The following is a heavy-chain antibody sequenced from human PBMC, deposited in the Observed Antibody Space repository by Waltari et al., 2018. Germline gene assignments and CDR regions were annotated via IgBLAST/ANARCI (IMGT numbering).Heavy chain of an antibody. V-gene: IGHV3-30*18. J-gene: IGHJ4*02. CDR3: AKDRNYSVSGSADY. CDR1: GVTFSSYG. D-gene: IGHD3-10*01. CDR2: ISYDGSDK. Sequence: QVQLVESGGGVVQPGRSLRLSCAASGVTFSSYGMHWVRQAPGKGLEWVAVISYDGSDKYYADSVRGRLSISRDNSKNTLYLQMNSLRAEDTAVYFCAKDRNYSVSGSADYWGQGTLVTVSS.